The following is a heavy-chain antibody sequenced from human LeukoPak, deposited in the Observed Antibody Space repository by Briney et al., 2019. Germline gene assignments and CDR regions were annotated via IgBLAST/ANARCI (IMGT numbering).Heavy chain of an antibody. D-gene: IGHD3-22*01. CDR2: IYSNGRT. CDR1: GGSISSYY. V-gene: IGHV4-4*07. J-gene: IGHJ4*02. Sequence: SETLSLTCTVSGGSISSYYWSWIRQPAGKGLEWIGRIYSNGRTNYNPSLKSRVTTSVDTSKSQFSLKLISVTAADTAVYYCARHDNRGYYSLHYWGQGALVTVSS. CDR3: ARHDNRGYYSLHY.